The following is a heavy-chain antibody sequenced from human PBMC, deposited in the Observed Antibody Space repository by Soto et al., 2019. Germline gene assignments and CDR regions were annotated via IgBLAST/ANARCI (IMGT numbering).Heavy chain of an antibody. D-gene: IGHD1-26*01. Sequence: GGSLRLSCAASGFTFSNYGMHWVRQAPGKGLEWVAIIWHDGNNKYYADSVRGRFIISRDNSKNRLYLQMNSLRAEDTAVYYCASDLVGASDSYGLDVWGKGTPVTVSS. CDR1: GFTFSNYG. CDR2: IWHDGNNK. V-gene: IGHV3-33*01. J-gene: IGHJ6*04. CDR3: ASDLVGASDSYGLDV.